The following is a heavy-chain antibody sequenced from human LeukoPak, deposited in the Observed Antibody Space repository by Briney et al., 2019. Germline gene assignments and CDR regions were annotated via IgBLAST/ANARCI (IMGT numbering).Heavy chain of an antibody. CDR3: ARAEQWLVPLENWFDP. CDR2: INPNSGGT. V-gene: IGHV1-2*02. D-gene: IGHD6-19*01. J-gene: IGHJ5*02. CDR1: GYTLTGYY. Sequence: ASVKVSCKASGYTLTGYYMHWVRQAPGQGLEWMGWINPNSGGTNYAQKLQGRVTMTTDTSTSTAYMELRSLRSDDTAVYYCARAEQWLVPLENWFDPWGQGTLVTVSS.